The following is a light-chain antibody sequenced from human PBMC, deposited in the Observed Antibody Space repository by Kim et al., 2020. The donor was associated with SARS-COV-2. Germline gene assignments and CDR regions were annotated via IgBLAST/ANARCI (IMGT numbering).Light chain of an antibody. CDR2: WAA. V-gene: IGKV4-1*01. CDR1: QSLLFSYNNKNY. J-gene: IGKJ1*01. Sequence: IVMSQSPDSLAVSLGERATINCKSSQSLLFSYNNKNYLAWYQQKPGQPPRLLIYWAATRESGVPDRFSGSGSGTDFTLTISSLQAEDVALYYCLQYYSISWTSGQGTKVDIK. CDR3: LQYYSISWT.